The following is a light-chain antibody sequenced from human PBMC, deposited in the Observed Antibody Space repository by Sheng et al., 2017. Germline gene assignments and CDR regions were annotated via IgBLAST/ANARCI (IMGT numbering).Light chain of an antibody. CDR3: QQTYSFPYT. Sequence: DIQVTQSPSSLSASVGDRVTITCQASQDIRNYLNWYQQKPGRAPKLLIFDAASLETGAPSRFSGSGSGTDLTLTISGLQPEDTATYFCQQTYSFPYTFGQGTKV. CDR2: DAA. J-gene: IGKJ2*01. V-gene: IGKV1-33*01. CDR1: QDIRNY.